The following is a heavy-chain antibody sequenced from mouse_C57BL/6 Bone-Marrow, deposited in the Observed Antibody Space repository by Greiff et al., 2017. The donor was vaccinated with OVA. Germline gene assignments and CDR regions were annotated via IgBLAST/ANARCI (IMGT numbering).Heavy chain of an antibody. CDR2: IYPGSGNT. V-gene: IGHV1-66*01. CDR1: GYSFTSYY. D-gene: IGHD1-1*01. Sequence: QVQLKQSGPELVKPGASVKISCKASGYSFTSYYIHWVKQRPGQGLEWIGWIYPGSGNTKYNEKFNGKATLTADTSSSTAYMQLSSLTSEDSAVYYCARSPYYYGSSYNAMDYWGQGTSVTVSS. CDR3: ARSPYYYGSSYNAMDY. J-gene: IGHJ4*01.